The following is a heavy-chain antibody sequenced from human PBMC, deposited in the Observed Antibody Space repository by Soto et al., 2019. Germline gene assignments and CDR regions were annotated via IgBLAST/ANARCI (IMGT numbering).Heavy chain of an antibody. D-gene: IGHD1-1*01. CDR2: ISAHNGNT. Sequence: QVHLVQSGAEVKKPGASVKVSCKGSGYTFTTYGITWVRQAPGQGLEWMGWISAHNGNTNYAQKLQGRVTVTRHTSTSTAYMELRSLRSDHTAVYYCARGRYGDYWGQGALVTVSS. CDR3: ARGRYGDY. V-gene: IGHV1-18*01. J-gene: IGHJ4*02. CDR1: GYTFTTYG.